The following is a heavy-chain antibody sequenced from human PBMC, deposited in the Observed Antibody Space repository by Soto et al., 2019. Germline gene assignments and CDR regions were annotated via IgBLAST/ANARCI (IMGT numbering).Heavy chain of an antibody. D-gene: IGHD6-19*01. CDR2: IWYDGSNK. CDR1: GFTLSSYG. Sequence: PGGSLRLSCAASGFTLSSYGMHWVRQAPGKGLEWVAVIWYDGSNKYYADSVKGRFTISRDNSKNTLYLQMNSLRAEDTAVYYCARAAGYSSGWINYYYYGMDVWGQGTTVTVSS. CDR3: ARAAGYSSGWINYYYYGMDV. J-gene: IGHJ6*02. V-gene: IGHV3-33*01.